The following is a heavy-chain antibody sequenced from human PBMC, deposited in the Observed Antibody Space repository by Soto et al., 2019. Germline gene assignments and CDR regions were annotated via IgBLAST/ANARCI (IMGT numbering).Heavy chain of an antibody. D-gene: IGHD6-13*01. J-gene: IGHJ3*02. CDR3: AKSIPSAGTNAFDI. V-gene: IGHV3-48*01. CDR2: VSYTSTI. CDR1: RFTFSSYS. Sequence: PGGSLRLSCAASRFTFSSYSMSWVRQAPGKGLEWVAYVSYTSTIYYADSVKGRFAISRDNAKSSLYLQMNSLRAEDTALYYCAKSIPSAGTNAFDIWGQGTMVTVSS.